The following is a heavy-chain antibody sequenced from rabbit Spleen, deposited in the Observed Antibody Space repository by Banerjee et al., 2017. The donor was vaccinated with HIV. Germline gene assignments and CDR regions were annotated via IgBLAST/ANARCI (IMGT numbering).Heavy chain of an antibody. CDR3: ARDQGTSFSTYGMDL. CDR2: INGVTGKA. V-gene: IGHV1S40*01. Sequence: QSLEESGGDLVKPGASLTLTCTASGFSFSNKAVMCWVRQAPGKGLEWIACINGVTGKAVYASWAKGRSTFSKASSTTVTLQMTSLTVADTATYFCARDQGTSFSTYGMDLWGPGTLVTVS. D-gene: IGHD1-1*01. J-gene: IGHJ6*01. CDR1: GFSFSNKAV.